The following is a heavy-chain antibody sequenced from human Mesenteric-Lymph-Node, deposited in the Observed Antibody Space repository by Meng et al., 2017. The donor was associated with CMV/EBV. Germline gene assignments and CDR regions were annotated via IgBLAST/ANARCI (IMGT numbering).Heavy chain of an antibody. Sequence: CAASGFTFSTHTMHWVRQAPGKGLEWVSGINWNGGSTDYADSVKGRFTISRDNSKNTLYLQMNSLRAEDTAVYYCAKGWVYGVLIDYWGQGTLVTVSS. CDR3: AKGWVYGVLIDY. CDR1: GFTFSTHT. V-gene: IGHV3-20*04. CDR2: INWNGGST. D-gene: IGHD5/OR15-5a*01. J-gene: IGHJ4*02.